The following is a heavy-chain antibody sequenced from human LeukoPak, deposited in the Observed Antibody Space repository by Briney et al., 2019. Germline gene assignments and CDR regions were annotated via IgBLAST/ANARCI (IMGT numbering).Heavy chain of an antibody. CDR2: MNPNSGNA. D-gene: IGHD2-2*01. CDR1: GYTFTGYY. J-gene: IGHJ6*02. V-gene: IGHV1-8*02. CDR3: ARGALVVPEVYYYYGMDV. Sequence: ASVKVSCKASGYTFTGYYMHWVRQATGQGLEWMGWMNPNSGNAGYAQKFQGRVTMTRNTSISTAYMELSSLRSEDTAVYYCARGALVVPEVYYYYGMDVWGQGTTVTVSS.